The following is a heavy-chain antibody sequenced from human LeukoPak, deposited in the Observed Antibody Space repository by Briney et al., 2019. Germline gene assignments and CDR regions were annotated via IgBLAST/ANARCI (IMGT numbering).Heavy chain of an antibody. D-gene: IGHD2-21*01. Sequence: SVTVSCTVSGYSLTELSMHWVRQTLGKRLEWMGAFDPGDAETIFAQNFQGRVTLTADTSTDTAYMELTSLRADDTAIYYCATFVPYSNNGDFYIHAFHIWARGTMVTVSS. CDR3: ATFVPYSNNGDFYIHAFHI. CDR1: GYSLTELS. CDR2: FDPGDAET. V-gene: IGHV1-24*01. J-gene: IGHJ3*02.